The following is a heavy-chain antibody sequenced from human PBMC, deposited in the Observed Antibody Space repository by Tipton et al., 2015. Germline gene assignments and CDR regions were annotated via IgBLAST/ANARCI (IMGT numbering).Heavy chain of an antibody. CDR2: ISYTDGA. Sequence: TLSLTCAVYGGSFSSNYWSWIRQPPGKGLEWIGYISYTDGAHYNPALKSRVTISVDTSKNQFSLTLNSVAAADTAVYYCAGPRGMPAIFGLPWDYYFDYWGQGALVTVSS. CDR1: GGSFSSNY. D-gene: IGHD3-3*01. CDR3: AGPRGMPAIFGLPWDYYFDY. V-gene: IGHV4-59*01. J-gene: IGHJ4*02.